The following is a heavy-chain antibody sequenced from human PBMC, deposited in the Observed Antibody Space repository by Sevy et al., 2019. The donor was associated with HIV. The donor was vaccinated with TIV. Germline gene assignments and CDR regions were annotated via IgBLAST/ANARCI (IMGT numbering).Heavy chain of an antibody. CDR1: GYTFTNYG. J-gene: IGHJ4*02. CDR2: ISVYGET. V-gene: IGHV1-18*01. CDR3: ARGLYFDFVAY. Sequence: ASVKVSCKTSGYTFTNYGISWVREAPGQGLEWMGWISVYGETNYAQKIHDRITVTTDTSTATAYMELRSLRSDDTAVYYWARGLYFDFVAYWGQGTLVTVSS. D-gene: IGHD3-9*01.